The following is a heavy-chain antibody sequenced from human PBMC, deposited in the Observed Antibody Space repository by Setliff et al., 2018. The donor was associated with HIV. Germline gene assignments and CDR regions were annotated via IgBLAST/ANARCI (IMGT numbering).Heavy chain of an antibody. D-gene: IGHD2-15*01. CDR2: MNPSGAT. J-gene: IGHJ4*01. CDR1: GDTFTRFH. V-gene: IGHV1-8*01. CDR3: ATSRYCSGGSCPGDF. Sequence: ASVKVSCKASGDTFTRFHIHWVRQATGQGLEWMGWMNPSGATGYAQEFQGRVTMTRDTSISTAYMELSSLRSEDTAVYYCATSRYCSGGSCPGDFWGLGTLVTVSS.